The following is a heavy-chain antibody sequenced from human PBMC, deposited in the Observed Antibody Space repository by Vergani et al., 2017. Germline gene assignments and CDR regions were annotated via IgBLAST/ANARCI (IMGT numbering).Heavy chain of an antibody. J-gene: IGHJ4*02. CDR3: AILSYDTTPYLQGGYDC. V-gene: IGHV3-23*01. Sequence: EVQLLQSGGGVIQPGGSVRLSCAASGFTFSACPMTWVRQAPGKGLEWVSAISARYPSTYYADSVKGRFTISRDNSKNMLYLQMNSLRAEDTAVYYCAILSYDTTPYLQGGYDCRGQGTLVSVSS. D-gene: IGHD3-22*01. CDR2: ISARYPST. CDR1: GFTFSACP.